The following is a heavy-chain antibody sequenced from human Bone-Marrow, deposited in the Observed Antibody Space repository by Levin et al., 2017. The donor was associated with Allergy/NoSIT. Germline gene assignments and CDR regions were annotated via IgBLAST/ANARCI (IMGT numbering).Heavy chain of an antibody. Sequence: GESLKISCKGSGYSFTNYWIAWVRQMPGKGLEWMGAIYPADSESKYSPSFQGQITISVDKSISTAHLQWSSLKASDTAMYYCAKTAPYDISTGYYGGEAFDIWGQGTMVTVSS. V-gene: IGHV5-51*01. CDR2: IYPADSES. D-gene: IGHD3-9*01. J-gene: IGHJ3*02. CDR3: AKTAPYDISTGYYGGEAFDI. CDR1: GYSFTNYW.